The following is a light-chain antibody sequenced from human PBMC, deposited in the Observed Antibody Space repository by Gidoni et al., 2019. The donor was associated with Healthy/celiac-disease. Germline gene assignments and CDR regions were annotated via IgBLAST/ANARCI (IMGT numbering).Light chain of an antibody. V-gene: IGKV3-11*01. Sequence: EIVLTQSPATLSLSPGERATLPCRASQSVSSYLAWYQQKPGQAPRLPIYDASNRATGIPARFSGSGSGTDFTLTISSREPEDFAVYYCQQRSNWPPEITFGQGTRLEIK. CDR2: DAS. CDR3: QQRSNWPPEIT. J-gene: IGKJ5*01. CDR1: QSVSSY.